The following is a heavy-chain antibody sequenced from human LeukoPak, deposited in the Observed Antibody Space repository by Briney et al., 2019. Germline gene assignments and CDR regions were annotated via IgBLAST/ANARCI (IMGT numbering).Heavy chain of an antibody. CDR1: GGSISSSSYY. V-gene: IGHV4-39*07. J-gene: IGHJ4*02. CDR3: ARVSSGYYYVTGQNFDY. CDR2: IYYSGST. Sequence: SETLSLTCTVSGGSISSSSYYWGWIRQPPGKGLEWIGSIYYSGSTFYNPSLKSRVTISVDTSKNQFSLKLSSVTAADTAVYYCARVSSGYYYVTGQNFDYWGQGTLVTVSS. D-gene: IGHD3-22*01.